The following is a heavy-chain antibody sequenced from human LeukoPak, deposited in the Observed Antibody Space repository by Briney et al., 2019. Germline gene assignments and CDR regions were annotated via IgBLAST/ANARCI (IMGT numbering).Heavy chain of an antibody. D-gene: IGHD1-26*01. Sequence: ASVKVSCKASGGTFSSYAISWVRQAPGQGLEWMGGIIPIFGTANYAQKLQGRVTMTTGTSTSTAYMELRSLRSDDTAVYYCARDLPDGSWYVDYWGQGTLVTVSS. CDR3: ARDLPDGSWYVDY. CDR1: GGTFSSYA. J-gene: IGHJ4*02. CDR2: IIPIFGTA. V-gene: IGHV1-69*05.